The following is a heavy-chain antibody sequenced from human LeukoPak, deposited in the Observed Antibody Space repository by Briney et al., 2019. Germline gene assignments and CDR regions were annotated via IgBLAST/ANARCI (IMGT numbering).Heavy chain of an antibody. CDR2: ISSNGGST. J-gene: IGHJ4*02. CDR1: GFTFSSYA. V-gene: IGHV3-64D*06. CDR3: VKAEAYYYDSSGSIYFDY. D-gene: IGHD3-22*01. Sequence: PGGSLRLSCSASGFTFSSYAMHWVRQAPGKGLEYVSAISSNGGSTYYADSVKGRFTISRDNSKNTLYLQTSSLRAEDTAVYYCVKAEAYYYDSSGSIYFDYWGQGTLVTVSS.